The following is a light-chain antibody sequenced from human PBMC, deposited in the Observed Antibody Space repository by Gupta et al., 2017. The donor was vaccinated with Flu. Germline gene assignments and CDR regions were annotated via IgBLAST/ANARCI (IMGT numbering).Light chain of an antibody. V-gene: IGKV3-20*01. CDR3: QQYGSSPPKIT. Sequence: ATLSCRASQSVSSSYLAWYQQKPGQAPRLLIYGASSRATGIPDRFSGSGSGTDFTLTISRLEPEDVAVYYCQQYGSSPPKITFGGGTKVDIK. CDR2: GAS. J-gene: IGKJ4*01. CDR1: QSVSSSY.